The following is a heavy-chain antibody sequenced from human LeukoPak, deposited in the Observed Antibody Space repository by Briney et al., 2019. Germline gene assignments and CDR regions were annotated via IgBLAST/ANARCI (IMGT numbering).Heavy chain of an antibody. J-gene: IGHJ4*02. V-gene: IGHV4-59*01. Sequence: PSETLPLTCTVSGASISSYYWSWIRQPPGKGLEWIGNIHYSGSTKYNPSLKSRATILVDPSKTQFSLKLRSVTAADTAVYYCARGLDSKSTYFDYWGQGTLVTVSS. CDR2: IHYSGST. CDR3: ARGLDSKSTYFDY. CDR1: GASISSYY. D-gene: IGHD2-2*03.